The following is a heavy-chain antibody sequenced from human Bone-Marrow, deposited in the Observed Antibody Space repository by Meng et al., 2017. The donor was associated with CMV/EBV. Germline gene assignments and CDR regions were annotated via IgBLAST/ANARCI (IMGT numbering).Heavy chain of an antibody. CDR2: INPNSGGT. CDR1: GYTFTGYY. V-gene: IGHV1-2*02. D-gene: IGHD2-2*01. CDR3: ASQIVVVPAAMRDYYYGMDV. J-gene: IGHJ6*02. Sequence: ASVKVSCKASGYTFTGYYMHWVRQAPGQGLEWMGWINPNSGGTNYAQKFQGRVTMTRDTSISTAYMELSRLRPDDTAVYYCASQIVVVPAAMRDYYYGMDVWGQGTTVTVSS.